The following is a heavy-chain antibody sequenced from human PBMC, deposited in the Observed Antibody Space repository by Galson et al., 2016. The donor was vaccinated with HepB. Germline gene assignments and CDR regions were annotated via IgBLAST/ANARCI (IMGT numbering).Heavy chain of an antibody. CDR2: IYYTGST. Sequence: SETLSLTCSVSGDSISSYYWSWIRQPPGKGPEWIGYIYYTGSTKYNPSLKSRVTISADTTMNQLSLRLSSVTVADTAVSYCASSFCSSGSCHPVYYYYGMHVWGQGTTVTVSS. D-gene: IGHD2-15*01. CDR1: GDSISSYY. CDR3: ASSFCSSGSCHPVYYYYGMHV. V-gene: IGHV4-59*01. J-gene: IGHJ6*02.